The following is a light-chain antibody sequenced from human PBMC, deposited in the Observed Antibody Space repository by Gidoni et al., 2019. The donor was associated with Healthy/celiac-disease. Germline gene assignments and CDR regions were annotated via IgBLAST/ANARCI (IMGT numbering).Light chain of an antibody. CDR1: QSVSSSS. CDR3: QQYGSSPGIFT. J-gene: IGKJ3*01. CDR2: GAS. V-gene: IGKV3-20*01. Sequence: EIVLTQSPGTLSLSPGERATLSCRASQSVSSSSLAWYQQKPGQAPRLLIYGASSRATGIPDRFSGSGSGTDFTLTISRLEPEDFAVYYCQQYGSSPGIFTFGPGTKVDIK.